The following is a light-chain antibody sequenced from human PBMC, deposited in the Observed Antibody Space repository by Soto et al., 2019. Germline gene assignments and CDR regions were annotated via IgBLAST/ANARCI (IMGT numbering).Light chain of an antibody. CDR3: GADHGSGYNFLVV. J-gene: IGLJ2*01. Sequence: QPVLTQPPSTSASLGASVTLTCTLSSGYNNYKVDWYLQRPGEGPQFVMRVGTGGIEGSKGDGIPDRFSVLGSGLNRYLTSNNIQEADEGDSHCGADHGSGYNFLVVCGGGTKLTLL. CDR1: SGYNNYK. CDR2: VGTGGIEG. V-gene: IGLV9-49*01.